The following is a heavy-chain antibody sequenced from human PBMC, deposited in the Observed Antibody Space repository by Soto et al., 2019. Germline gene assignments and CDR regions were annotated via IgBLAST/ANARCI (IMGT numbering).Heavy chain of an antibody. CDR2: INLSADRT. D-gene: IGHD3-22*01. J-gene: IGHJ4*02. Sequence: ASVKVSCKASGYIFTNYYIHWVRRAPGQGLEWMGIINLSADRTSYAQKFQGRFTVTMDTSTSTVYMELGSLRSEDTAVYYCVRDPSSGYRSFDYWGQGTLVTVSS. CDR1: GYIFTNYY. CDR3: VRDPSSGYRSFDY. V-gene: IGHV1-46*03.